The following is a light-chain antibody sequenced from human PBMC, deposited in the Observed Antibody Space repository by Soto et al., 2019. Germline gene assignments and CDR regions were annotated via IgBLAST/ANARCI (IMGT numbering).Light chain of an antibody. J-gene: IGKJ5*01. CDR3: MQPLQTPVT. CDR1: QSLLNSNGYNY. Sequence: DLVMTQSPLSLPVTPGEPDSISCRSSQSLLNSNGYNYLDWYLQKPGQSPQLLIYLGSNRASGVPDRFSGSGSDTDFTLKISRVASEDVGVYYCMQPLQTPVTFGQGTRLEMK. CDR2: LGS. V-gene: IGKV2-28*01.